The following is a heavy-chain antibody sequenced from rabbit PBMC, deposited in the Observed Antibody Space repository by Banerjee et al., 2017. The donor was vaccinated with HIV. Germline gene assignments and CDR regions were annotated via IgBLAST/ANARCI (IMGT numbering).Heavy chain of an antibody. D-gene: IGHD7-1*01. CDR3: ARDAGGDGYSNDL. CDR2: INTSSGNT. J-gene: IGHJ6*01. CDR1: GFSFSSSYW. Sequence: QSLEESGGGLVQPEGSLTLTCTASGFSFSSSYWMSWVRQAPGRGLEWIGYINTSSGNTVYASWAKGRFTISKTSSTTVTLQMTSLTAADTATYFCARDAGGDGYSNDLWGPGTLVTVS. V-gene: IGHV1S40*01.